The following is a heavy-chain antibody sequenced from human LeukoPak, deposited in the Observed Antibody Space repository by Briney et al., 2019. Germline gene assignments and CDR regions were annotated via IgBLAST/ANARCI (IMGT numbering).Heavy chain of an antibody. Sequence: SETLSLTCAVYGGSFSGYYWSWIRQPPGKGLEWIGEINHSGSTNYNPSLKSRVTISVDTSKNQFSLKLSSVTAADTAVYYCAGGRTRVYWGQGTLVTVSS. CDR2: INHSGST. CDR1: GGSFSGYY. V-gene: IGHV4-34*01. CDR3: AGGRTRVY. D-gene: IGHD3-10*01. J-gene: IGHJ4*02.